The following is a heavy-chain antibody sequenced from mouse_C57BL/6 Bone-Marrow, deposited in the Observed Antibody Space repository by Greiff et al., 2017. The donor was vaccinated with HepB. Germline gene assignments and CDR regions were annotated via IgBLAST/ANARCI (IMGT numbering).Heavy chain of an antibody. V-gene: IGHV5-12*01. CDR3: ARRSMYYYAMDY. CDR1: GFTFSDYY. CDR2: ISNGGGST. Sequence: EVKLVESGGGLVQPGGSLKLSCAASGFTFSDYYMYWVRQTPEKRLEWVAYISNGGGSTYYPDTVKGRFTISRDNAKNTLYLQMSRLKSEDTAMYYCARRSMYYYAMDYWGQGTSVTVSS. J-gene: IGHJ4*01.